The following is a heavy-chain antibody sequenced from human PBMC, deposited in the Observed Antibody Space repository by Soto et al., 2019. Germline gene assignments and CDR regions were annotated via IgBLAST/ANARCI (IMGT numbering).Heavy chain of an antibody. V-gene: IGHV3-74*01. CDR3: ARVYSSLSSYDY. Sequence: GGSLRLSCAASGFTFSSYDMQWVRTSYADSVKGRFTISRDNAKNTLYLQMNSLRAEDTAIYYCARVYSSLSSYDYWGQGTLVTVSS. CDR1: GFTFSSYD. CDR2: T. J-gene: IGHJ4*02. D-gene: IGHD5-18*01.